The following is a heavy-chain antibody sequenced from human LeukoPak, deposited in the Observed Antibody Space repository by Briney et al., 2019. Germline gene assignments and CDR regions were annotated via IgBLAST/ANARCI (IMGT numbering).Heavy chain of an antibody. D-gene: IGHD5-18*01. V-gene: IGHV1-18*01. Sequence: ASVKVSCKASGGTFSSYGISWVRQAPGQGLEWMGWISAYNGNTNYAQKLQGRVTMTTDTSTSTAYMELRSLRSDDTAVYYCARGDTATEAFDYWGQGTLVTVSS. J-gene: IGHJ4*02. CDR3: ARGDTATEAFDY. CDR2: ISAYNGNT. CDR1: GGTFSSYG.